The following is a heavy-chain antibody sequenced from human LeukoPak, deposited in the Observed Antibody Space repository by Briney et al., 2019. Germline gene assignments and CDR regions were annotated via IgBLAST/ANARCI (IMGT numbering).Heavy chain of an antibody. V-gene: IGHV3-53*01. D-gene: IGHD3-10*01. CDR3: ATLKGWYGEGCFDY. Sequence: GGSLRLSCAASGVTVSSIYMGWVRQAPGKGLDWVSVIYPDGRTYYAESVKGRFTISRDSSENTLFLQMNSLRAEDTALYHCATLKGWYGEGCFDYWGQGTLVTVSS. CDR1: GVTVSSIY. CDR2: IYPDGRT. J-gene: IGHJ4*02.